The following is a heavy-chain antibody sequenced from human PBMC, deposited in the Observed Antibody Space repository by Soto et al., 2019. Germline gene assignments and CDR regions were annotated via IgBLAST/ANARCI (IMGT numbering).Heavy chain of an antibody. Sequence: SGGSLRLSCAASGFTFSSYWMRCVRQDPGKGLVWVSGISGSGGSTNYADSVKGRFTVSRDNSKNTLYLQMNSLRAEDTAVYYCAKVAGDSSGYYSTPNAFDIWGQGTMVTVSS. CDR2: ISGSGGST. CDR1: GFTFSSYW. CDR3: AKVAGDSSGYYSTPNAFDI. J-gene: IGHJ3*02. D-gene: IGHD3-22*01. V-gene: IGHV3-23*01.